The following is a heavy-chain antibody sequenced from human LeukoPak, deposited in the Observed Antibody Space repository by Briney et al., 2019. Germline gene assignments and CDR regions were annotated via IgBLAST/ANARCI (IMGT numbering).Heavy chain of an antibody. V-gene: IGHV1-3*01. Sequence: GASVKVSCKASGYTFTSYAMHWVRQAPGQRLEWMGWINAGNGNTKYSQKFQGRVTITRDTSASTAYMELSSLRSEDTAVYYCARNWDKKYYFGYWGQGTLVTVSS. CDR3: ARNWDKKYYFGY. J-gene: IGHJ4*02. CDR2: INAGNGNT. CDR1: GYTFTSYA. D-gene: IGHD1/OR15-1a*01.